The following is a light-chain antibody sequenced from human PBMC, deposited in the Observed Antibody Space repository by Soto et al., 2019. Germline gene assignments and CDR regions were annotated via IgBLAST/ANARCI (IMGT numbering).Light chain of an antibody. CDR2: AAS. CDR3: QKYDRAPHT. J-gene: IGKJ1*01. CDR1: QGIIDY. Sequence: DIQMTQSPSSLSAAVGDTVTITCRASQGIIDYVAWFQQRPGKAPRLLIYAASTPHPWVPSRFRGSGAGTDFTLTISTLQPEDLATYYCQKYDRAPHTFGQGTKVQIK. V-gene: IGKV1-27*01.